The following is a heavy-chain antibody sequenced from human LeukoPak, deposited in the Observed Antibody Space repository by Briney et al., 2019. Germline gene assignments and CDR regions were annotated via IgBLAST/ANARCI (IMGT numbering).Heavy chain of an antibody. Sequence: SETLSLTCTVSGGSISSYYWSWIRQPAGKGLEWIGRIYTSGSTNYNPSLKSRVTMSVDTSKNQFSLKLSSVTAADTAVYYCATREGSGSLNWFDPWGQGTLVTVSS. CDR3: ATREGSGSLNWFDP. V-gene: IGHV4-4*07. CDR1: GGSISSYY. CDR2: IYTSGST. J-gene: IGHJ5*02. D-gene: IGHD3-10*01.